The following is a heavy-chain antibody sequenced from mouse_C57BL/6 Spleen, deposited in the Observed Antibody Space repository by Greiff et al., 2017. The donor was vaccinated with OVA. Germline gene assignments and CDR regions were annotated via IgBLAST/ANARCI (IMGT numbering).Heavy chain of an antibody. Sequence: EVMLVESGGGLVQPGGSLSLSCAASGFTFTDYYMSWVRQPPGKALEWLGFIRNKANGYTTEYSASVKGRFTISRDNSQSILYLQMNALRAEDSATYYCARYEGNYFDYWGQGTTLTVSS. J-gene: IGHJ2*01. V-gene: IGHV7-3*01. CDR1: GFTFTDYY. CDR2: IRNKANGYTT. CDR3: ARYEGNYFDY.